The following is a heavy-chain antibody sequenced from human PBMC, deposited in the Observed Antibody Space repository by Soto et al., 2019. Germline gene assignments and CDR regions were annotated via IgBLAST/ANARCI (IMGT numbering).Heavy chain of an antibody. V-gene: IGHV1-69*13. CDR2: IIPIFGTA. J-gene: IGHJ6*02. CDR1: GGTFSSYA. D-gene: IGHD3-22*01. CDR3: AVRASPYYYDSSGYYRSGIYYYGMDV. Sequence: GASVKVSCKASGGTFSSYAISWVRQAPGQGLEWMGGIIPIFGTANYAQKFQGRVTITADESTSTAYMELSSLRSEDTAVYYCAVRASPYYYDSSGYYRSGIYYYGMDVWGQGTTVTVSS.